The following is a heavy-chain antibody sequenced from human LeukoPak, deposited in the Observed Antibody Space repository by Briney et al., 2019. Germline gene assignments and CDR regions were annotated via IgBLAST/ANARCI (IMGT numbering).Heavy chain of an antibody. CDR3: ARGSGGWYKFDY. Sequence: ASVKVSCKASGYTFTGYYMYWVRQAPGQGLEWMGRINPNSGGTNYAQKFQGRVTMTRDTSTSTAYMELSRLTSDDTAVYYGARGSGGWYKFDYWGRGTLVTVSS. CDR2: INPNSGGT. J-gene: IGHJ4*02. CDR1: GYTFTGYY. V-gene: IGHV1-2*06. D-gene: IGHD6-19*01.